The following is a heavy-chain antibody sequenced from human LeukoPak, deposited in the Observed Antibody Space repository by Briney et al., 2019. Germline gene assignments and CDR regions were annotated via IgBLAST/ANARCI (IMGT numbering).Heavy chain of an antibody. Sequence: PSETLSLTCTVSGGSISSGSYYWSWIRQPAGKGLEWIGRIYSSGSTNYNPSLKSQVTMSVDTSKNQFSLKLNSVTAADTAVYYCARAIYDVFFDFWGQGTLVTVSS. V-gene: IGHV4-61*02. D-gene: IGHD3-3*01. CDR3: ARAIYDVFFDF. J-gene: IGHJ4*02. CDR1: GGSISSGSYY. CDR2: IYSSGST.